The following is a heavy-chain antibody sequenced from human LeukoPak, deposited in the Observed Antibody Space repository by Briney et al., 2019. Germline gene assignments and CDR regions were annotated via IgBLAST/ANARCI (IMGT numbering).Heavy chain of an antibody. CDR1: GGSISSYY. CDR3: ARMGIAPGQNWYFDL. CDR2: IYYSGST. Sequence: SETLSLTCTVSGGSISSYYWSWIRQPPGKGLEWIGYIYYSGSTNYNPSLKGRVTISVDTSKNQFSLKLSSVTAADTAVYYCARMGIAPGQNWYFDLWGRGTLVTVSS. D-gene: IGHD7-27*01. J-gene: IGHJ2*01. V-gene: IGHV4-59*01.